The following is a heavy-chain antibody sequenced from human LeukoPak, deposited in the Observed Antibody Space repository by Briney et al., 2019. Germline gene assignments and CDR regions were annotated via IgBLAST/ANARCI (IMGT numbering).Heavy chain of an antibody. CDR3: ARDLHPRYYLPDY. CDR1: GFTFSTYD. CDR2: IKEDGSET. V-gene: IGHV3-7*01. J-gene: IGHJ4*02. Sequence: PGGSLRLSCAASGFTFSTYDMHWVRQAPGKGLEWVASIKEDGSETYYVDSVKGRFTISRDNAKNSLYLQMSSLRAEDTAVYYCARDLHPRYYLPDYWGQGTLVTVSS. D-gene: IGHD1-26*01.